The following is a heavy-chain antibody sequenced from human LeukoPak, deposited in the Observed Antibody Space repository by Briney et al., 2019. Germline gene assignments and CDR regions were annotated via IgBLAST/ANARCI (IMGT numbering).Heavy chain of an antibody. J-gene: IGHJ4*02. CDR1: GFTVTDNY. V-gene: IGHV3-66*01. CDR2: LYSGGSI. CDR3: FVGPHPYNSGDWPPN. Sequence: GGSLRLSCAASGFTVTDNYMSWVRQAPGKGLEWVSVLYSGGSIYYGDAVRGRFTISRDKSQNTLYLQMNGLRVEDTALYYCFVGPHPYNSGDWPPNWGQGTLVTVSS. D-gene: IGHD3-10*01.